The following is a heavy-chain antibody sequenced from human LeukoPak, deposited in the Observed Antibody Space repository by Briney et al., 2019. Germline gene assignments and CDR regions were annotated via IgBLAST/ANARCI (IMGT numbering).Heavy chain of an antibody. CDR1: GYTFTSYD. CDR3: ARVHSRGYSGSYRGDY. V-gene: IGHV1-8*03. J-gene: IGHJ4*02. Sequence: ASVKVSCKASGYTFTSYDINWVRQATGQGLEWMGWMNPNSGNTGYAQKFQGRVTNTRNTSISTAYMELSSLRSEDTAVYYCARVHSRGYSGSYRGDYWGQGTLVTVSS. D-gene: IGHD1-26*01. CDR2: MNPNSGNT.